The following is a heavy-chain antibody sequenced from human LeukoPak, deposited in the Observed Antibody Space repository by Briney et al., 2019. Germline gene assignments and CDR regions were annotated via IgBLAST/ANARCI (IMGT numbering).Heavy chain of an antibody. CDR2: IIPIFGTA. CDR1: GGTFSSYA. J-gene: IGHJ6*03. CDR3: ARDSFGYDYPGHYYYYMDV. V-gene: IGHV1-69*05. D-gene: IGHD5-12*01. Sequence: SVKVSCKASGGTFSSYAISWVRQAPGQGLEWMGRIIPIFGTANYAQKFQGRVTITTDESTSTAYMELSSLRSEDTAVYYCARDSFGYDYPGHYYYYMDVWGKGTTVTVSS.